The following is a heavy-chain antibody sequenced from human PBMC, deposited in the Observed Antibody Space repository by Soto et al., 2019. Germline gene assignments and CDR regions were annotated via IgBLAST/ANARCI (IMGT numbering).Heavy chain of an antibody. CDR3: ARDGSGSYRLDV. Sequence: QVQLQESGPGLVKPSETLSLTCTVSGASVSSGLYYWSWIRQPPGKVLEWIGFIYDSGTTNYNPSLKSRVTISADTSKNQFSLKLNSVTAADTAVYYCARDGSGSYRLDVWGQGTTVTVSS. D-gene: IGHD1-26*01. CDR2: IYDSGTT. J-gene: IGHJ6*02. CDR1: GASVSSGLYY. V-gene: IGHV4-61*01.